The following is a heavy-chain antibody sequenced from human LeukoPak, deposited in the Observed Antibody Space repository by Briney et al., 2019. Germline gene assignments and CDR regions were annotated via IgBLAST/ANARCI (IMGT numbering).Heavy chain of an antibody. D-gene: IGHD6-13*01. V-gene: IGHV3-15*01. CDR2: IKSKTDGGTT. Sequence: GGSLRLSCAASGFTFSNAWMSWVRQAPGKGLEWVGRIKSKTDGGTTENAAPVKGRFTISRDDSKNTLYLQMNSLKIEDTAAYYCWYAPDYWGQGTLVTVSS. CDR1: GFTFSNAW. CDR3: WYAPDY. J-gene: IGHJ4*02.